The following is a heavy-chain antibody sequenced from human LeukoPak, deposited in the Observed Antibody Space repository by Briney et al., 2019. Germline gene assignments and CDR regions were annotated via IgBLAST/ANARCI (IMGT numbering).Heavy chain of an antibody. CDR2: IYSGGKT. D-gene: IGHD3-16*02. CDR1: GFTFTTYA. J-gene: IGHJ4*02. CDR3: ARDLPIVY. V-gene: IGHV3-53*01. Sequence: GGSLRLSCAASGFTFTTYAMSWVRQAPGKGLEWVSVIYSGGKTYYADSVKGRFTISRDNSKNTLYLQMNSLRAEDTAVYYCARDLPIVYWGQGTLVIVSS.